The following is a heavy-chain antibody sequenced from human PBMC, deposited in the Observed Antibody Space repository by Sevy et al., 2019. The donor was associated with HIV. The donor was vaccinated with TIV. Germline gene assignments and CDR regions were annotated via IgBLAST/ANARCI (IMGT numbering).Heavy chain of an antibody. D-gene: IGHD6-13*01. CDR2: ISSSSSYI. V-gene: IGHV3-21*01. J-gene: IGHJ6*02. CDR1: GFTFSSYS. Sequence: GGSLRLSCAASGFTFSSYSMNWVRQAPGKGLEWVSSISSSSSYIYYADSVKGRFTISRDNAKNSLYLQMNSLRAADTAVYYCARDISSIWDYYGMDVWGQGTTVTVSS. CDR3: ARDISSIWDYYGMDV.